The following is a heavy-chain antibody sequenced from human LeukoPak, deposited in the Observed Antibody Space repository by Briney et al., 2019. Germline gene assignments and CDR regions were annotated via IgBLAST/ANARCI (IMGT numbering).Heavy chain of an antibody. CDR1: GFTFSSYA. Sequence: GGSLRLSCAASGFTFSSYAMSWVRQAPGEGLEWVSAISGSGGSTYYADSVKGRFTISRDNSKNTLYLQMNSLRAEDTAVYYCAKDWGDSSGYYYLKLDYFDYWGQGTLVTVSS. D-gene: IGHD3-22*01. J-gene: IGHJ4*02. CDR2: ISGSGGST. CDR3: AKDWGDSSGYYYLKLDYFDY. V-gene: IGHV3-23*01.